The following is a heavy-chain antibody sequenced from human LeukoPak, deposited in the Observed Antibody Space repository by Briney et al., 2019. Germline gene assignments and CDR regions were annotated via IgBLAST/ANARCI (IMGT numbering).Heavy chain of an antibody. J-gene: IGHJ4*02. Sequence: PGRSLRLSCAASGFTFSSYAMHWARQAPGKGLEWVAVISYDGSNQYYADSLKGRFTISRDNSKNTLYLQMNSLSAEDTALYYCARDLRTIEAAGQSVDYWGQGTLVTVSS. V-gene: IGHV3-30-3*01. CDR2: ISYDGSNQ. CDR1: GFTFSSYA. D-gene: IGHD6-13*01. CDR3: ARDLRTIEAAGQSVDY.